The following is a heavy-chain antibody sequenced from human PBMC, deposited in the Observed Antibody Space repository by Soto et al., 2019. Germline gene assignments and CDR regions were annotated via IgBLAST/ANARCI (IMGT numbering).Heavy chain of an antibody. CDR2: INPNSGGT. D-gene: IGHD5-18*01. J-gene: IGHJ6*02. Sequence: ASVKVSCKASGYTFTGYYMHWVRQAPGQGLEWMGWINPNSGGTNYAQKFQGWVTMTRDTSISTAYMELSRLRSDDTAVYYCARDTAMVRNYYYYGMDVWGQGTTVTVPS. CDR3: ARDTAMVRNYYYYGMDV. V-gene: IGHV1-2*04. CDR1: GYTFTGYY.